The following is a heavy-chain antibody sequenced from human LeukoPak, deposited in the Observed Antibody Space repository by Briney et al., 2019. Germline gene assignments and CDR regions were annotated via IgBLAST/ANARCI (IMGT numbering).Heavy chain of an antibody. CDR2: IYYSGST. CDR3: ARPFGRSGPRPGAFDI. CDR1: GGSISSSSYY. V-gene: IGHV4-39*01. Sequence: SETLSLTCTVSGGSISSSSYYWGWIRQPPGKGLEWIGSIYYSGSTYYNPSLQSRVTISVDTSKNQFSLKLSSVTAADTAVYYCARPFGRSGPRPGAFDIWGQGTMVTVSS. J-gene: IGHJ3*02. D-gene: IGHD2-15*01.